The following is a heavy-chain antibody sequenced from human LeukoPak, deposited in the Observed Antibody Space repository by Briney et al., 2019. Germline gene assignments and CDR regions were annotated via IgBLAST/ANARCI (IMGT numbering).Heavy chain of an antibody. CDR2: ISSYNGNT. Sequence: APVKGSCNPSGYRFTKNGSRGVRQAPGQGLEWMGWISSYNGNTDYAQKLQGRVTMTTDTSTTTAYMELRSLRSDDTAVYYCARDSTIFGVVPPQDYGIEVWGQGNTVTVSS. D-gene: IGHD3-3*01. CDR1: GYRFTKNG. V-gene: IGHV1-18*01. CDR3: ARDSTIFGVVPPQDYGIEV. J-gene: IGHJ6*01.